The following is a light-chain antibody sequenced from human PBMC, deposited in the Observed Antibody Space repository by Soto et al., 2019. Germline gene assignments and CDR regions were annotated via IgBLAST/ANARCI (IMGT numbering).Light chain of an antibody. CDR3: QNWDTGLCV. CDR2: LNSDGSH. J-gene: IGLJ3*02. Sequence: QSVLTQSPSASASLGASVKLTCTLSSGHSSHAIAWHQQQPEKGPRYLMRLNSDGSHSKGDGNPDRFSGSTSGAERYLTMSRLQSEDEADYHCQNWDTGLCVFGGGTKVTVL. CDR1: SGHSSHA. V-gene: IGLV4-69*02.